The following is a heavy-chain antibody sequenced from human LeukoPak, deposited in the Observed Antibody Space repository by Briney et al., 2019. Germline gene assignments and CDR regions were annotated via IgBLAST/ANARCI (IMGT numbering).Heavy chain of an antibody. CDR2: MYYSGST. CDR1: GDSISSSSYY. Sequence: PSETLSLTCTVSGDSISSSSYYWGWIRQPPGKGLEWIGSMYYSGSTYYNPSLKSRVAISLDKSSNQFSLRLTSVTAADTAMYFCAREEMPGKFDYWGQGTLVTVSS. D-gene: IGHD1-26*01. J-gene: IGHJ4*02. CDR3: AREEMPGKFDY. V-gene: IGHV4-39*07.